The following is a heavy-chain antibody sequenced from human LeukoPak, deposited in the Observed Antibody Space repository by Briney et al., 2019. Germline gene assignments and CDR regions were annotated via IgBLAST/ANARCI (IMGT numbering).Heavy chain of an antibody. J-gene: IGHJ4*02. CDR1: GFTFSSYS. Sequence: GGSLRLSCAAPGFTFSSYSMNWVRQAPGKGLEWVSYISSSSSTIYYADSVKGRFTISRDNAKNSLYLQMNSLRAEDTAVYYCARGRDDSSGYYYVYFDYWGQGTLVTVSS. V-gene: IGHV3-48*04. CDR2: ISSSSSTI. D-gene: IGHD3-22*01. CDR3: ARGRDDSSGYYYVYFDY.